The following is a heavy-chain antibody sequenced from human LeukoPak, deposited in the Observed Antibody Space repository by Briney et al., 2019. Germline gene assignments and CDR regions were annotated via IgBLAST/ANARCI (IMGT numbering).Heavy chain of an antibody. Sequence: SETLSLTCAVYGGSFSGYYWSWIRQPPGKGLEWIGEINHSGSTNYNPSLKSRVTISVDTSKNQFSLKLSSVTAADTAVYYCASSKDSSSRVGALDRGGIFDYWGQGTLVTVSS. CDR3: ASSKDSSSRVGALDRGGIFDY. D-gene: IGHD3-22*01. V-gene: IGHV4-34*01. J-gene: IGHJ4*02. CDR2: INHSGST. CDR1: GGSFSGYY.